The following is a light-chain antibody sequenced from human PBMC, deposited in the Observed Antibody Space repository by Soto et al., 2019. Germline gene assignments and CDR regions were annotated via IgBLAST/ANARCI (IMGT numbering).Light chain of an antibody. CDR1: SSNIGADYD. CDR2: AST. V-gene: IGLV1-40*01. CDR3: QSYDRNLIGSVI. Sequence: QSVLTQPPSMSGAPGQRVVIPCTGSSSNIGADYDVFWYQQLPGTAPKLLIYASTNRPSDVPDRFSGYKSGTSASLAINGLQPEDGADYYCQSYDRNLIGSVIFGGGTKVTVL. J-gene: IGLJ2*01.